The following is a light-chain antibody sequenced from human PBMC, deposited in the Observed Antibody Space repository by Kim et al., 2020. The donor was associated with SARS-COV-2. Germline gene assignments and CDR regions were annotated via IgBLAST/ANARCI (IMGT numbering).Light chain of an antibody. V-gene: IGKV1-5*03. Sequence: DIQMTQSPSTLYASVGDRVTITCRASQSVSSWLAWYQQKPGKAPKLLIYKASTLEGGVPSRFSGRGSGTEFTLTINSLQPDDVATYSCHQCESHPYTFGQGTKLEI. CDR1: QSVSSW. CDR3: HQCESHPYT. J-gene: IGKJ2*01. CDR2: KAS.